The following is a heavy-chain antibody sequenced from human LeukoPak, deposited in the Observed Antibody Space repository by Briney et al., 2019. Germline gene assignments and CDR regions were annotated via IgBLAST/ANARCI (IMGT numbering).Heavy chain of an antibody. CDR3: ARHSYSSSWYGTFDT. CDR2: IYYSGST. J-gene: IGHJ5*02. D-gene: IGHD6-13*01. CDR1: AGSMSGHY. Sequence: SETLSLTCTVSAGSMSGHYWSWIRPPPGKGLEWIGYIYYSGSTIYNPSLKSRVTISVDTSKNQFSLKLSSVTAADTAVYYCARHSYSSSWYGTFDTWGQGSLVTVSS. V-gene: IGHV4-59*08.